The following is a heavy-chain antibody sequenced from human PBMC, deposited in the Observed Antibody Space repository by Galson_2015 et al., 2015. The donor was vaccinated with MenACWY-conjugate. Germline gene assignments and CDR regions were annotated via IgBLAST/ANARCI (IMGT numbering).Heavy chain of an antibody. V-gene: IGHV4-59*13. CDR1: GASMSNYS. D-gene: IGHD4-17*01. Sequence: TCTVSGASMSNYSWTWIRQSPEKGLEWIGHIYHSGATNYNPSLQSRVIISADASKGQISLNLASVSAADTAVYYCARRATTGWFDPWGQGTQVTVSS. CDR3: ARRATTGWFDP. CDR2: IYHSGAT. J-gene: IGHJ5*02.